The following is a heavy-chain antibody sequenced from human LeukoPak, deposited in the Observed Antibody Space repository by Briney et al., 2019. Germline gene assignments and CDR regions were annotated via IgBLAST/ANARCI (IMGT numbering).Heavy chain of an antibody. V-gene: IGHV1-46*01. D-gene: IGHD6-19*01. CDR3: AAGQWLVRTDY. Sequence: ASVKVSCKASGYTFTIYYMHWVRQAPGQGLEWMGIINPSGGSTSYAQKFQGRVTMTRDTSTSTVYMELSSLRSEDTAVYYCAAGQWLVRTDYWGQGTLVTVSS. J-gene: IGHJ4*02. CDR1: GYTFTIYY. CDR2: INPSGGST.